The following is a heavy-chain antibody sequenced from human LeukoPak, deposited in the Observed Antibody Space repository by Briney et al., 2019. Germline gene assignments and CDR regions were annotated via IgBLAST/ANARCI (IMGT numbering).Heavy chain of an antibody. CDR3: ARDSVGAKGYAFDI. V-gene: IGHV3-21*01. CDR1: GFTFSSYS. Sequence: GGSLRLSSAASGFTFSSYSMNWVRQAPGKGLEWVSSISSSSSYIYYADSVKGRFTISRDNAKDSLYLQMNSLRAEDTAVYYCARDSVGAKGYAFDIWGQGTMVTVSS. D-gene: IGHD1-26*01. J-gene: IGHJ3*02. CDR2: ISSSSSYI.